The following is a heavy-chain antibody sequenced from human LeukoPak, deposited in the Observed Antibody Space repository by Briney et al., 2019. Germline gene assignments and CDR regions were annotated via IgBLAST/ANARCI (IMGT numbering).Heavy chain of an antibody. Sequence: GGSLRLSCAASGFTFSGFSMSWVRQGPTKGLEWVANIKRDGSERYYVDSVKGRFTISRDNAKNSLSLQMNNLRVEDTAVYYCARAGSHWHYVYWGQGTVVTVSS. D-gene: IGHD3-10*01. V-gene: IGHV3-7*01. CDR1: GFTFSGFS. CDR2: IKRDGSER. J-gene: IGHJ4*02. CDR3: ARAGSHWHYVY.